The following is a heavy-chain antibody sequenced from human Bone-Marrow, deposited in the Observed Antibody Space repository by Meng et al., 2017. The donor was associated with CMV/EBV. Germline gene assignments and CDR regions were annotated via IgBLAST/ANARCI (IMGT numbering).Heavy chain of an antibody. CDR3: ARGGIWGGGLDV. V-gene: IGHV3-7*01. J-gene: IGHJ6*02. CDR2: IKEDGSEK. D-gene: IGHD2-8*02. Sequence: LSLTCATSGFIFGSYSMTWVRQAPGKAPEWVANIKEDGSEKHYVDSVKGRFTISRDNAKDSLYLQMSSLRAEDSAVYFCARGGIWGGGLDVWGQGTRVTVS. CDR1: GFIFGSYS.